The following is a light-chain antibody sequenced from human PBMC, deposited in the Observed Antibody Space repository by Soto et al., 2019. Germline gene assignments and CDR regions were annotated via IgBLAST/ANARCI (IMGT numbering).Light chain of an antibody. CDR1: SSDVGAYNY. V-gene: IGLV2-14*01. J-gene: IGLJ1*01. CDR3: SSYTSSSTYV. CDR2: EVS. Sequence: QSALTQPASVSGSPGQSITISCTGTSSDVGAYNYVSWYQQHPGKAPKLMIYEVSNRPSGVSNRFSGSKSGNTASLTISGLQAEDEADYYCSSYTSSSTYVFVTGTKLTVL.